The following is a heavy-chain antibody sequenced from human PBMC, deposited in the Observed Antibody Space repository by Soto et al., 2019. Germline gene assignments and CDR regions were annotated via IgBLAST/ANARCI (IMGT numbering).Heavy chain of an antibody. CDR2: IYYSGST. CDR3: ARGRPDLITIFGVVIIGPFDY. V-gene: IGHV4-59*11. J-gene: IGHJ4*02. D-gene: IGHD3-3*01. CDR1: EGYIIGHY. Sequence: SEPQSHTCTVAEGYIIGHYGSWISQQTGKGLEWIGYIYYSGSTNYNPSLKSRVTISVDTSKNQFSLKLSSVTAADTAVYYCARGRPDLITIFGVVIIGPFDYWGQGSLVTVSS.